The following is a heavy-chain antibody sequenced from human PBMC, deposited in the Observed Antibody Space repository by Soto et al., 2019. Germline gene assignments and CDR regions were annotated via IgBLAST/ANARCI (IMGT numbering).Heavy chain of an antibody. J-gene: IGHJ4*02. D-gene: IGHD3-10*01. CDR2: ISGSGGST. Sequence: AGGSLRLSCAASGFTFSSYAMSWVRQAPGKGLEWVSAISGSGGSTYYADSVKGRFTISRDNSKNTLYLQMNSLRAEDTAVYYCAKDLPTAQLVRARSPFDYWGQGTLVTVSS. CDR1: GFTFSSYA. CDR3: AKDLPTAQLVRARSPFDY. V-gene: IGHV3-23*01.